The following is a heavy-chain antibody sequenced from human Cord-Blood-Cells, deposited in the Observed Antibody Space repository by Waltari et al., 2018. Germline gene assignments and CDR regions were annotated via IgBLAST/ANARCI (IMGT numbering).Heavy chain of an antibody. CDR3: AKDKSGSYYWYFDL. D-gene: IGHD1-26*01. J-gene: IGHJ2*01. V-gene: IGHV3-9*01. CDR2: ISWNSGSI. Sequence: EVQLVVSGGGLVQPGRSLRLSCAASGFTFDDYAMHWVRQAPGKGLEWVSGISWNSGSIGYADSVKGRFTISRDNAKNSLYLQMNSLRAEDTALYYCAKDKSGSYYWYFDLWGRGTLVTVSS. CDR1: GFTFDDYA.